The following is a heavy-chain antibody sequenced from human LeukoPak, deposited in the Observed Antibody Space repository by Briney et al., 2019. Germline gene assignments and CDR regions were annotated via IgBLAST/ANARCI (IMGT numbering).Heavy chain of an antibody. CDR1: GYTFTSYG. D-gene: IGHD3-9*01. V-gene: IGHV1-18*01. J-gene: IGHJ4*02. CDR2: ISAYNGNT. CDR3: ARDISGLRYFDWAGRGFDY. Sequence: ASVKVSCKASGYTFTSYGISWVRQALGQGLEWIGWISAYNGNTNYAQKLQGRVTMTTDTSTSTAYMELRSLRSDDTAVYYCARDISGLRYFDWAGRGFDYWGQGTLVTVSS.